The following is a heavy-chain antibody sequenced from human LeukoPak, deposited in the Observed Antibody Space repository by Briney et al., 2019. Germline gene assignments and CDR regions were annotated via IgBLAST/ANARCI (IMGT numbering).Heavy chain of an antibody. V-gene: IGHV1-46*01. D-gene: IGHD1-1*01. CDR3: AKGRVRQLDPFDY. J-gene: IGHJ4*02. CDR2: INPSGGST. CDR1: GYTFTGYY. Sequence: ASVKVSCKASGYTFTGYYMHWVRQAPGQGLEWMGIINPSGGSTSYAQKFQGRVTMTRDMSTSTVYMELSSLRSEDTAVYYCAKGRVRQLDPFDYWGQGTLVTVSS.